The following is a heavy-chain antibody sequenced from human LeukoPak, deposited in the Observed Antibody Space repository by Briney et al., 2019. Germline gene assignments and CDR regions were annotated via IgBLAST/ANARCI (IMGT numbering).Heavy chain of an antibody. CDR1: GFTFSDYY. V-gene: IGHV3-11*04. Sequence: GGSLRLSCAASGFTFSDYYMGWIRQAPGKGLDWVSYISSSGGTMYYADSVKGRFTISRDNAKNSLYLQMNSLRAEDTAVYYCAKEGRYFDWLYHLDYWGQGTLVTVSS. D-gene: IGHD3-9*01. CDR2: ISSSGGTM. J-gene: IGHJ4*02. CDR3: AKEGRYFDWLYHLDY.